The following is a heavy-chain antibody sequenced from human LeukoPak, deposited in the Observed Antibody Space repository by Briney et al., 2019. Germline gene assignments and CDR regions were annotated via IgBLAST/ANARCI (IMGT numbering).Heavy chain of an antibody. CDR3: ATSGYGEDWFDP. V-gene: IGHV1-2*02. Sequence: GASVKVSCKASGYTFTGYYMHWVRQAPGQGLEWMGWINPNSGGTNYAQKFQGRVNMTRDTSISTAYMELSRLRSDDAAVYYCATSGYGEDWFDPWGQGTLVTVSS. CDR1: GYTFTGYY. D-gene: IGHD5-12*01. J-gene: IGHJ5*02. CDR2: INPNSGGT.